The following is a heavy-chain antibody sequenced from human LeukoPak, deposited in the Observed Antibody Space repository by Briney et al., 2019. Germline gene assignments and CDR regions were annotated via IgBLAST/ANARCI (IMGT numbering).Heavy chain of an antibody. J-gene: IGHJ4*02. CDR2: ISSSSSTI. CDR3: ARARARRYFDY. Sequence: PGGSLRLSCAASGFTFSSYSMNWVRQAPGKGLEWVSYISSSSSTIYYADSVKGRFTISRDNAKNSLYLQMNSLRAEDTAVYYCARARARRYFDYWGQGTLVTVSS. V-gene: IGHV3-48*01. CDR1: GFTFSSYS. D-gene: IGHD6-6*01.